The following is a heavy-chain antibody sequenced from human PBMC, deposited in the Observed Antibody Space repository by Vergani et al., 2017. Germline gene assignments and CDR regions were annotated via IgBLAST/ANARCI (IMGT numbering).Heavy chain of an antibody. CDR3: AKDLSYYYDSSGYFQSNAFDI. V-gene: IGHV3-9*01. Sequence: EVQLVESGGGLVQPGRSLRLSCAASGFTFDDYAMHWVRQAPGKGLEWVSGISWNSGSIGYADSVKGRFTISRDNAKNSLYLQMNSLRAEDTALYYCAKDLSYYYDSSGYFQSNAFDIWGQGTMVTVSS. CDR1: GFTFDDYA. CDR2: ISWNSGSI. J-gene: IGHJ3*02. D-gene: IGHD3-22*01.